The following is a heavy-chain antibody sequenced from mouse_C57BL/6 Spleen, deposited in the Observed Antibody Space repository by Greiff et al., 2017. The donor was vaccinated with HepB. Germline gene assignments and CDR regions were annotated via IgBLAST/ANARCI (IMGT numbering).Heavy chain of an antibody. CDR2: IRSKSNNYAT. CDR1: GFSFNTYA. D-gene: IGHD2-3*01. J-gene: IGHJ4*01. V-gene: IGHV10-1*01. Sequence: DVKLQESGGGLVQPKGSLKLSCAASGFSFNTYAMNWVRQAPGKGLEWVARIRSKSNNYATYYADSVKDRFTISRDDSESMLYLQMNNLKTEDTAMYYCVRQNPPRTYDYYAMDYWGQGTSVTVSS. CDR3: VRQNPPRTYDYYAMDY.